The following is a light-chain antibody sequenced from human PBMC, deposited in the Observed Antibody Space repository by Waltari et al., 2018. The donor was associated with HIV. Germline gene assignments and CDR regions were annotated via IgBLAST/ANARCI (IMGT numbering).Light chain of an antibody. CDR2: NNN. Sequence: QSVLTQPPSASGPPGQRVSISCSAPDPNIVRKTVNRHQPPPGKAPKLLMDNNNERPSGVPDRFSGSKSGTSASLAISGLQSDDEANYYCATWDDSLRGRVFGGGTKLTVL. CDR1: DPNIVRKT. V-gene: IGLV1-44*01. CDR3: ATWDDSLRGRV. J-gene: IGLJ3*02.